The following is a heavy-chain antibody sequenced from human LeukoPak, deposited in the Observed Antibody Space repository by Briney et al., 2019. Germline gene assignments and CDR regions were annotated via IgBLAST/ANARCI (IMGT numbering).Heavy chain of an antibody. J-gene: IGHJ4*02. CDR1: GFTFSSYA. V-gene: IGHV3-23*01. CDR2: ISGSGGST. Sequence: PGGSLRLSCAASGFTFSSYAMSWVRQAPGKGLEWVSAISGSGGSTYYADSVKGRFTISRDNSKNTLYLQMNSLRAEDTAVYYCAKDRAYYYDSSGPAFDYWGQGTLVTVSS. CDR3: AKDRAYYYDSSGPAFDY. D-gene: IGHD3-22*01.